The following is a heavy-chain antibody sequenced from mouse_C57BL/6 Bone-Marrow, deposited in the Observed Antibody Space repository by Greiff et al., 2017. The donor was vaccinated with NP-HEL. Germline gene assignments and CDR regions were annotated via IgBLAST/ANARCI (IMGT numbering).Heavy chain of an antibody. D-gene: IGHD2-3*01. CDR1: GFTFSSYA. Sequence: EVMLVESGGGLVKPGGSLKLSCAASGFTFSSYAMSWVRQTPGKRLEWVATISAGGSYTYYPDNVKGRFTISRDNAKNNLYLQMSHLKSEDTARYYWASDGYPAWFAYWGQGTLVTVSA. CDR2: ISAGGSYT. V-gene: IGHV5-4*03. CDR3: ASDGYPAWFAY. J-gene: IGHJ3*01.